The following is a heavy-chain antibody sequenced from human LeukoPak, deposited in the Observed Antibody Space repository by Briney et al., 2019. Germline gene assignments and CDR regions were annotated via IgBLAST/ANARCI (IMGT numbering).Heavy chain of an antibody. CDR2: ISGDGGST. D-gene: IGHD6-19*01. CDR1: GFTFDDYA. V-gene: IGHV3-43*02. CDR3: AKDITSIAVAGADY. Sequence: GGSLRLSCAASGFTFDDYAMHWVRQAPGKGLEWVSLISGDGGSTYYADSVKSRFTISRDNSKNSLYLQMNSLRTEDTALYYCAKDITSIAVAGADYWGQGTLVTVSS. J-gene: IGHJ4*02.